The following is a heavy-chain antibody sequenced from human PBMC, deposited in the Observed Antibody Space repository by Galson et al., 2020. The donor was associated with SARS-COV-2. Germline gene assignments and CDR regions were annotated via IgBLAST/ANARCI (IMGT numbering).Heavy chain of an antibody. CDR2: ISYDGSNK. Sequence: TGGSLRLSCAASGFTFSSYAMHWVRQAPGKGLEWVAVISYDGSNKYYADSVKGRFTISRDNSKNTLYLQMNSLRAEDTAVYYCAREGITMIVARAFDIWGQGTMVTVSS. V-gene: IGHV3-30-3*01. J-gene: IGHJ3*02. D-gene: IGHD3-22*01. CDR1: GFTFSSYA. CDR3: AREGITMIVARAFDI.